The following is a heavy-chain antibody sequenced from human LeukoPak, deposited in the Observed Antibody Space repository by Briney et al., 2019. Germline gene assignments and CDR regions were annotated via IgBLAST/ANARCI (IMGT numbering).Heavy chain of an antibody. V-gene: IGHV4-39*01. J-gene: IGHJ4*02. CDR2: IYYSGST. D-gene: IGHD3-16*02. CDR1: GGSISSSSYH. Sequence: SETLSLTCTVSGGSISSSSYHWGWIRQPPGKGLEWIGSIYYSGSTYYNPSLKSRVTISVDTSRNQFSLKLSSVTAADTAVYYCARLAYYDYVWGSYRPFDYWGQGTLVTVSS. CDR3: ARLAYYDYVWGSYRPFDY.